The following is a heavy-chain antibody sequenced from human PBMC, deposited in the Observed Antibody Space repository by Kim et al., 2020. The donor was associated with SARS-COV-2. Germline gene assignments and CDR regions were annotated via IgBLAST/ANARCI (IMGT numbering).Heavy chain of an antibody. CDR2: ISTQSTYI. CDR3: AWPPTPYYESGGRHY. CDR1: GFTFSRYS. V-gene: IGHV3-21*06. J-gene: IGHJ4*02. D-gene: IGHD3-22*01. Sequence: GGSLRLSCVVSGFTFSRYSMTWVRQAPGKGLEWVSSISTQSTYINYADSVKGRFTISRDNAKSSLYLQMNSLRVDDTAVYYCAWPPTPYYESGGRHYWGQGTLVTVSS.